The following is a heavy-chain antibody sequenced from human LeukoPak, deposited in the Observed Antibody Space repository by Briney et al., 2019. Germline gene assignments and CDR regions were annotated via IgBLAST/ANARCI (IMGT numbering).Heavy chain of an antibody. V-gene: IGHV5-51*01. CDR1: GYSFTSYW. J-gene: IGHJ3*02. CDR2: IYPGDSDT. CDR3: ASSSREAVPGGAYDI. D-gene: IGHD1-14*01. Sequence: GESLKISCKGSGYSFTSYWIGWVRQMPGKGLEWMGIIYPGDSDTRYSPSFQGQVTISADKSISTAYLQWSSLKSSDTAMYYCASSSREAVPGGAYDIGGQGTRVIV.